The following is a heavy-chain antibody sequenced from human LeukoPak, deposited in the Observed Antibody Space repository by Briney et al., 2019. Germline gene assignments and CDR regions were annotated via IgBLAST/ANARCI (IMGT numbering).Heavy chain of an antibody. V-gene: IGHV4-59*01. CDR2: IYSSGST. Sequence: PSETLSLTCTVSGGSISSYYWSWIRQPPGKGLEWIGYIYSSGSTNYNPSLRSRVTISVDTSKNQFSLKLSSVTAADTAVYYCARVGRDYGGNSVDYWGQGTLVTVSS. CDR1: GGSISSYY. CDR3: ARVGRDYGGNSVDY. J-gene: IGHJ4*02. D-gene: IGHD4-23*01.